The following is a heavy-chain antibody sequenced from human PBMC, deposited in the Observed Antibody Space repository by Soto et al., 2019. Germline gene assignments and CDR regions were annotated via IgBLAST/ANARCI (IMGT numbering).Heavy chain of an antibody. J-gene: IGHJ5*02. D-gene: IGHD6-13*01. CDR2: IYYSGST. CDR3: ARDLGRIAAAGVFYREFWFDP. CDR1: GGSISSYY. V-gene: IGHV4-59*01. Sequence: QVQLQESGPGLVKPSETLSLTCTVSGGSISSYYWSWIRQPPGKGLEWIGYIYYSGSTNYNPSLKSRVTISVDTSKNQFSLKLSSVTAADTAVYYCARDLGRIAAAGVFYREFWFDPWGQGTLVTVSS.